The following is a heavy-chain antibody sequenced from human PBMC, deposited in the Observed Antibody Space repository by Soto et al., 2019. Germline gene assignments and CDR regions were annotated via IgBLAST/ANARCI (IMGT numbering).Heavy chain of an antibody. D-gene: IGHD6-19*01. CDR1: GFSLSTSGVG. J-gene: IGHJ4*02. CDR2: IYWNDDK. V-gene: IGHV2-5*01. Sequence: QITLKESGPTLVKPTQTLTLTCTFSGFSLSTSGVGVGWIRQPPGKALEWLALIYWNDDKRYSPSLKSRLTITKDPSKYQVVLTMTDMDPVDTATYYCAHTTPVAVDAYYFDYWGQGTLVTVSS. CDR3: AHTTPVAVDAYYFDY.